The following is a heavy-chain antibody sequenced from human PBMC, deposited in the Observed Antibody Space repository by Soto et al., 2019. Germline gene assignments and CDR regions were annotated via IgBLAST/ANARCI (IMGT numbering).Heavy chain of an antibody. CDR1: GFTFGTYA. J-gene: IGHJ6*02. CDR3: ARVTPGNNLYYFSGLDV. V-gene: IGHV3-30-3*01. Sequence: QVRLVESGGGVVQPGRSLRLSCVASGFTFGTYAIHCVRQAPGKGLQWVALISYEGSNTYYADSVKCRFTISRDNSKNTLYLKINTLRPEDTAVYYCARVTPGNNLYYFSGLDVWGQATSVIVSS. D-gene: IGHD1-1*01. CDR2: ISYEGSNT.